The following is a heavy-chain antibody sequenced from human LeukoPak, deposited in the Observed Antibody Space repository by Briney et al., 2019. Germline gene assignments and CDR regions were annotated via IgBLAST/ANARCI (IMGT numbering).Heavy chain of an antibody. CDR1: GGSISSGGYS. D-gene: IGHD5-12*01. CDR2: IYHSGST. J-gene: IGHJ4*02. Sequence: SQTLSLTCAVSGGSISSGGYSWSWIRQPPGKGLEWIGYIYHSGSTYYNPSLKSRVTISVDRSKNQFSLKLSSVTAADTAVYYCATRSGYSGYGGFDYWGQETLVTVSS. CDR3: ATRSGYSGYGGFDY. V-gene: IGHV4-30-2*01.